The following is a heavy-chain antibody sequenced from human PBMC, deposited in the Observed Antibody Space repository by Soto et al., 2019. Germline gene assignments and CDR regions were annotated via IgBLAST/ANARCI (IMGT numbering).Heavy chain of an antibody. V-gene: IGHV3-21*01. J-gene: IGHJ3*02. CDR3: ARDFLYDYIWGYQAEAFDI. Sequence: EVQLVESGGGLVKPGGSLRLSCAASGFTFSSYSMNWVRQAPGKGLEWVSSISGASSYRYYADSVKGRFTISRDNAKNSVYLQMNSLRAEDTAVYYCARDFLYDYIWGYQAEAFDIWGQGTMVTVSS. CDR2: ISGASSYR. CDR1: GFTFSSYS. D-gene: IGHD3-16*01.